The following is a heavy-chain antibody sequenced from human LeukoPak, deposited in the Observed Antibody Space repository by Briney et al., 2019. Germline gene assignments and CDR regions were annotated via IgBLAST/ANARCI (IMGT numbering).Heavy chain of an antibody. Sequence: GESLKISCQGSGYSFSNYWIDWVRQMPGKGLEWMGIIYPGDSDTRYSPSFQGQVTISADKSINTAYLQWSSLKASDTAIYYCASILSGYFDYWGQGTLVTVSS. CDR1: GYSFSNYW. D-gene: IGHD3-3*01. V-gene: IGHV5-51*01. CDR2: IYPGDSDT. J-gene: IGHJ4*02. CDR3: ASILSGYFDY.